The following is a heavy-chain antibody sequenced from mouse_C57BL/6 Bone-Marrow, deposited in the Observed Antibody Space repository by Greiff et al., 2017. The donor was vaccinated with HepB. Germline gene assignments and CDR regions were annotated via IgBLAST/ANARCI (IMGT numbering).Heavy chain of an antibody. Sequence: EVKLMESGGGLVQSGRSLRLSCATSGFTFSDFYMEWVRQAPGKGLEWIAASRNKANDYTTEYSASVKGRFIVSRDTSQSILYLQMNALRAEDTAIYYCARDAVVAQHYWYFDVWGTGTTVTVSS. CDR2: SRNKANDYTT. D-gene: IGHD1-1*01. CDR3: ARDAVVAQHYWYFDV. J-gene: IGHJ1*03. CDR1: GFTFSDFY. V-gene: IGHV7-1*01.